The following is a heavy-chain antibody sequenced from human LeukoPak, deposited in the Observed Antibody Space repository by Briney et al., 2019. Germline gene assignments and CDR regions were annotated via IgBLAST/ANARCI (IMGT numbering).Heavy chain of an antibody. J-gene: IGHJ4*02. CDR3: TTEGVRYSGLVDY. CDR2: IKSKTDGGTT. D-gene: IGHD1-26*01. Sequence: GGSLRLSCAASGFTFSSYAMTWVRQAPGKGLEWVGRIKSKTDGGTTDYAAPVKGRFTISRDDSKNTLYLQMNSLKTEDTAVYYCTTEGVRYSGLVDYWGQGTLVTVSS. CDR1: GFTFSSYA. V-gene: IGHV3-15*01.